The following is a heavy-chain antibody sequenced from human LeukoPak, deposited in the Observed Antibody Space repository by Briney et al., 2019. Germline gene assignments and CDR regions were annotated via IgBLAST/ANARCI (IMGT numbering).Heavy chain of an antibody. V-gene: IGHV4-59*01. D-gene: IGHD3-22*01. CDR1: GGSISSYY. Sequence: SETLSLTCTVCGGSISSYYWSWIRQPPGKGLEWIGYIYYSGSTNYNPSLKSRVTISVDTSKNQFSLKLSSVTAADTAVYYCARVGDSSGYYYALDYWGQGTLVTVSS. CDR3: ARVGDSSGYYYALDY. CDR2: IYYSGST. J-gene: IGHJ4*02.